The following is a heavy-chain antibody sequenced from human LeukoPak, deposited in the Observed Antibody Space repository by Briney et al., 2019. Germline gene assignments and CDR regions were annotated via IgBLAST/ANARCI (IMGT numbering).Heavy chain of an antibody. V-gene: IGHV4-38-2*02. Sequence: SETLSLTCTVSGCSISSGYYWGWIRQPPGKGLEWIGSIYHSGSTYYNPSLKSRVTISVDTSKNQFSLKLSSVTAADTAVYYCARGGITRVWFGELALDYWGQGTLVTVSS. J-gene: IGHJ4*02. D-gene: IGHD3-10*01. CDR3: ARGGITRVWFGELALDY. CDR1: GCSISSGYY. CDR2: IYHSGST.